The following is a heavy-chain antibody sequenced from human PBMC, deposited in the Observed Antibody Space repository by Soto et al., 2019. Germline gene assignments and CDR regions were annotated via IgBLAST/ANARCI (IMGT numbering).Heavy chain of an antibody. V-gene: IGHV3-48*03. CDR1: GFTFRSYE. J-gene: IGHJ2*01. Sequence: LILSCAASGFTFRSYEMNWVRQAPGKGLEWVSYISSSGSTIYYADSVKGRFTISRDNAKNSLYLQMNSLRAEDTAVYYCAREDTGPWYLDLWGRGTLVTVSS. CDR2: ISSSGSTI. CDR3: AREDTGPWYLDL.